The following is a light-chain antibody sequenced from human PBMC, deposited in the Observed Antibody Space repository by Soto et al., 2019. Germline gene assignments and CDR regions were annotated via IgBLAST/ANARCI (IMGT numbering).Light chain of an antibody. CDR1: QSVSSNY. Sequence: EIVLTHSPGTLSLSPGERATLSCRASQSVSSNYLAWYQQKPGQAPRLLIYGASSRATGIPDRFSGSGSGTDFTLTISRLEPEDFAVYYCQHYGSSPETFGQGTKVDI. V-gene: IGKV3-20*01. J-gene: IGKJ1*01. CDR3: QHYGSSPET. CDR2: GAS.